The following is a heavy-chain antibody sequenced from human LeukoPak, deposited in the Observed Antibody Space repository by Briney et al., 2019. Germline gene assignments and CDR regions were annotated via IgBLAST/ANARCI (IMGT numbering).Heavy chain of an antibody. CDR2: ISKDGSNK. Sequence: QLGGSLRLSCAASGFTFTNYAMHWVRQAPGKGLEWVAVISKDGSNKYYTDSVKGRFTISRDNSKNTLYLQMNSLGAEDTAVFYCARDAFQTSGTYMDYWGQGTLVTVSS. J-gene: IGHJ4*02. V-gene: IGHV3-30-3*01. CDR3: ARDAFQTSGTYMDY. CDR1: GFTFTNYA. D-gene: IGHD3-10*01.